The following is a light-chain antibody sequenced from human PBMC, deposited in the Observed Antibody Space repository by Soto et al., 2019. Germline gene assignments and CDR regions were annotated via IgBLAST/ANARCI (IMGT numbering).Light chain of an antibody. Sequence: QSALTQPPSASGSPGQSVTISCTGTNTDIGGHKYVSWYQHHPGKAPKLLIYEVSERPSGAPDRFSGSKSGNAASLTVSGLQADDEAMYYCSSYTGTNNFVLFGGGTKLTVL. CDR2: EVS. CDR1: NTDIGGHKY. CDR3: SSYTGTNNFVL. J-gene: IGLJ2*01. V-gene: IGLV2-8*01.